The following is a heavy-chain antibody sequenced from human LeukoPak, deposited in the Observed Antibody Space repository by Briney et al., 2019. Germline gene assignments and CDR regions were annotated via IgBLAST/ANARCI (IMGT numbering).Heavy chain of an antibody. CDR1: GFTFSSYE. J-gene: IGHJ4*02. CDR2: ISSSGSTI. CDR3: ARQQPAFDY. D-gene: IGHD6-13*01. Sequence: GGSLRLSCAASGFTFSSYEMNWVRRAPGKGLEWVSYISSSGSTIFYADSVKGRFTISRDNAKDSLYLQMNSLRAEDTAVYYCARQQPAFDYWGQGTLVTVSS. V-gene: IGHV3-48*03.